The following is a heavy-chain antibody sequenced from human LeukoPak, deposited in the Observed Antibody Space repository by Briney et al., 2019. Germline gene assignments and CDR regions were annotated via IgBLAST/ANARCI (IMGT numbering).Heavy chain of an antibody. V-gene: IGHV1-24*01. J-gene: IGHJ4*02. CDR2: FDPEDGET. CDR3: AKAGPRGYYDFWSGYYPYYFDY. CDR1: GYTLTELS. Sequence: GASVKVSCKVSGYTLTELSMHWVRQAPGKGLEWMGGFDPEDGETIYAQKFQGRVTMTEDTSTDTAYMELSSLRSEDTAVYYCAKAGPRGYYDFWSGYYPYYFDYWGQGTLVTVSS. D-gene: IGHD3-3*01.